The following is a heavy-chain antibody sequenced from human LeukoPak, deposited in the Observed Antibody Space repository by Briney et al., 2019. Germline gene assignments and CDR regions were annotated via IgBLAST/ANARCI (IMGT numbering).Heavy chain of an antibody. Sequence: ASVKVSCKASGGTFSSYAISWVRQAPGQGLEWMGRIIPILGIANYAQKFQGRVTITADKFTSTAYMELSSLRSEDTAVYYCARKAPHDSSGWYFDLWGRGTLVTVSS. CDR3: ARKAPHDSSGWYFDL. CDR2: IIPILGIA. V-gene: IGHV1-69*04. J-gene: IGHJ2*01. CDR1: GGTFSSYA. D-gene: IGHD3-22*01.